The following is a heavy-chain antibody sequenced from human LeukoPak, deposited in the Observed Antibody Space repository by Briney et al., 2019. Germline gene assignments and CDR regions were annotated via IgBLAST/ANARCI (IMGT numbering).Heavy chain of an antibody. CDR1: GGSISSSSYY. D-gene: IGHD1-26*01. CDR3: ARLSGSHRNY. CDR2: IYYSGST. Sequence: KPSETLSLTCTVSGGSISSSSYYWGWIRQPPGKGLEWIGSIYYSGSTYYNPSLKSRVTISVDTSKNQFSLKLSSVTAADTAVYYCARLSGSHRNYLGQGTLVTVSS. V-gene: IGHV4-39*01. J-gene: IGHJ4*02.